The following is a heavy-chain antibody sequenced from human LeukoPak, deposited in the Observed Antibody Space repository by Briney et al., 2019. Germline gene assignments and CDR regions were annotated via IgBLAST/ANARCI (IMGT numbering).Heavy chain of an antibody. CDR1: GYSISSGYY. CDR2: IYHSGST. CDR3: ARQGHCSSTSCYPPYMDV. D-gene: IGHD2-2*01. J-gene: IGHJ6*03. Sequence: SETLSLTCAVSGYSISSGYYWGWIRQPPGKGLEWVGSIYHSGSTYYNPSLKSRVTISVDTSKNQFSLKLSSVTAADTAVYYCARQGHCSSTSCYPPYMDVWGKGTTVTVSS. V-gene: IGHV4-38-2*01.